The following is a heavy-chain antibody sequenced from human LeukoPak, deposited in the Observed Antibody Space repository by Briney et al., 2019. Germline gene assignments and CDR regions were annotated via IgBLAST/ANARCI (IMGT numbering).Heavy chain of an antibody. CDR2: INHSGST. J-gene: IGHJ4*02. Sequence: PSETLSLTCAVYGGSFSGYYWSWIRQPPGKGLEWIGEINHSGSTNYNSSLKSRVTISVDTSKNQFSLKLSSVTAADTAVYYCARGISYVITFGGVIAPYYFDYWGQGTLVTVSS. CDR1: GGSFSGYY. CDR3: ARGISYVITFGGVIAPYYFDY. D-gene: IGHD3-16*02. V-gene: IGHV4-34*01.